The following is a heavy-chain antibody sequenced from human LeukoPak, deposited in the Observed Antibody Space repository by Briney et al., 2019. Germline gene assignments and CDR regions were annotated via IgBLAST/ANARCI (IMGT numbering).Heavy chain of an antibody. CDR1: GGSTSSYY. Sequence: SETLSLTCTVSGGSTSSYYWSWIRQPPGRGLEWIGYIYYSGSTHNNPSLESRVTISVDTSKNQFSLKLRSVTAADTAIYYCARATDHYDSSGYHYTAFDIWGQGTMVTVSS. CDR2: IYYSGST. J-gene: IGHJ3*02. CDR3: ARATDHYDSSGYHYTAFDI. D-gene: IGHD3-22*01. V-gene: IGHV4-59*01.